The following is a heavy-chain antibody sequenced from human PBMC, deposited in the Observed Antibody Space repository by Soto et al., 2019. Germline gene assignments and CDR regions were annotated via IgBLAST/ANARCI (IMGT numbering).Heavy chain of an antibody. CDR2: ISYDGSNK. Sequence: PGGSLRLACAASGFTFSSYGMHWVRQAPGKGLEWVAVISYDGSNKYYADSVKGRFTISRDNSKNTLYLQMNSLRAEDTAVYYCARPMVRGVIDYMDVWGKGTTVTVSS. CDR1: GFTFSSYG. D-gene: IGHD3-10*01. V-gene: IGHV3-30*03. CDR3: ARPMVRGVIDYMDV. J-gene: IGHJ6*03.